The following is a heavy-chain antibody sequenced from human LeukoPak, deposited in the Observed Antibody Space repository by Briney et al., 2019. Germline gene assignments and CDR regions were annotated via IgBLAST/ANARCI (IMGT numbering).Heavy chain of an antibody. D-gene: IGHD3-22*01. J-gene: IGHJ3*02. CDR2: IRYDGSNK. Sequence: GGSLRLSCAASGFTFSSYGMHWVRQASGKGLEWVAFIRYDGSNKYYADSVKGRFTISRDNSKNTLYLQMNSLRAEDTAVYYCAKEEGPYYYDSSGYFAFDIWGQGTMVTVSS. CDR1: GFTFSSYG. V-gene: IGHV3-30*02. CDR3: AKEEGPYYYDSSGYFAFDI.